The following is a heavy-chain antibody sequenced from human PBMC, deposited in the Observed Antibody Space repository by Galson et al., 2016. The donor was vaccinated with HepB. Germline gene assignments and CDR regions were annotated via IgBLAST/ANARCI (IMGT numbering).Heavy chain of an antibody. Sequence: VKVSCKASGGTFSKYSINWVRQVPGQGLEWMGGIIPLLDMTNHAPMFRDRVTVSPDKSTGTAYMNLNSLTSQDTAVYYCARDSGAEYSNPYWGQGTLVTVSS. V-gene: IGHV1-69*10. J-gene: IGHJ4*02. CDR3: ARDSGAEYSNPY. CDR2: IIPLLDMT. D-gene: IGHD4-11*01. CDR1: GGTFSKYS.